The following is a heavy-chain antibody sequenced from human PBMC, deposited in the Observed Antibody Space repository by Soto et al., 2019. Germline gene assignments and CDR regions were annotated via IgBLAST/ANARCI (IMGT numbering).Heavy chain of an antibody. Sequence: QVQLVQSGAEVKKPGASVKVSCKASGYTFTSYGVSWVRQAPGQGLEWMGWISAYNGNTKYAQKLQGRVTMTTDTSTNTAYMALRSLRSDVTAVYYCARDSPPVDYWGQGTLVTVSS. V-gene: IGHV1-18*01. J-gene: IGHJ4*02. CDR1: GYTFTSYG. CDR3: ARDSPPVDY. CDR2: ISAYNGNT.